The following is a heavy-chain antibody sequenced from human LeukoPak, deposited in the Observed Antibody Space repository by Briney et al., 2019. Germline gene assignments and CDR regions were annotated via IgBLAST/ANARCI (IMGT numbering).Heavy chain of an antibody. V-gene: IGHV3-20*01. Sequence: GGSLRLSCAASGFTFDDYGMSWVRQAPGEGLEWVSGINWNGGSTAYADSVKGRFTISRDNAKNSLYLQMNSLRAEDTALYHCARQGSYYGWFDYWGQGTLVTVSS. CDR3: ARQGSYYGWFDY. CDR1: GFTFDDYG. CDR2: INWNGGST. D-gene: IGHD1-26*01. J-gene: IGHJ4*02.